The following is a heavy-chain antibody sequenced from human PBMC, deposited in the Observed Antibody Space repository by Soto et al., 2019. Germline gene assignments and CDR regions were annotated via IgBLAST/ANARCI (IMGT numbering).Heavy chain of an antibody. CDR3: ARDLGSGYDYYYYYYGMDV. J-gene: IGHJ6*02. CDR2: IYSGGST. CDR1: GFTVSSNY. V-gene: IGHV3-66*01. D-gene: IGHD5-12*01. Sequence: GGSLRLSCAASGFTVSSNYMSWVRQAPGKGLEWVSVIYSGGSTYYADSVKGRFTITRDNSKTTLYLQMNSLRADDTAVYYCARDLGSGYDYYYYYYGMDVWGQGTTVTVSS.